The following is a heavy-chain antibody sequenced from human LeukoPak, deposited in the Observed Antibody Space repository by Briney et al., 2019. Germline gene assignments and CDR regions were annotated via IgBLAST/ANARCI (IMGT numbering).Heavy chain of an antibody. D-gene: IGHD3-3*01. CDR1: GFTFSSYW. J-gene: IGHJ6*02. CDR3: ARDPYRFLEWLYDYYYGMDV. Sequence: PGGSLRLSCAASGFTFSSYWMSWVRQAPGKGLEWVANIKQDGSEKYYVDSVKGRFTISRDNAKNSLYLQMNSLRAEDTAVYYCARDPYRFLEWLYDYYYGMDVWGQGTTVTVSS. CDR2: IKQDGSEK. V-gene: IGHV3-7*01.